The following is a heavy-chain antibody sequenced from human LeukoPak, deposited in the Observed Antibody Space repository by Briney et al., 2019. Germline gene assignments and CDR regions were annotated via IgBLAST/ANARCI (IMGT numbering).Heavy chain of an antibody. CDR1: GYTFTSYA. D-gene: IGHD3-16*01. Sequence: ASVKVSCKASGYTFTSYAMHWVRQAPGQRLEWMGWINGGNDNTKYSEKFQGRVTFTKDTSASTAYTELSSLRSEDTAVYYCAAVDYGDYWGQGTLVTVSS. CDR2: INGGNDNT. V-gene: IGHV1-3*01. J-gene: IGHJ4*02. CDR3: AAVDYGDY.